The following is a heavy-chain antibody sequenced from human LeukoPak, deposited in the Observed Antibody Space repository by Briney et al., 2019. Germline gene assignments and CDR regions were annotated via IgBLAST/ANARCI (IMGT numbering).Heavy chain of an antibody. CDR1: GYTFTSYG. Sequence: ASVKVSCKASGYTFTSYGISWVRQAPGQGLEWMGWISAYNGNTNYAQKLQGRVTMTTDTSTSTAYMELSSLRSEDTAVYYCARGGITIFGGVGPDYWGQGTLVTVSS. D-gene: IGHD3-3*01. CDR3: ARGGITIFGGVGPDY. J-gene: IGHJ4*02. V-gene: IGHV1-18*01. CDR2: ISAYNGNT.